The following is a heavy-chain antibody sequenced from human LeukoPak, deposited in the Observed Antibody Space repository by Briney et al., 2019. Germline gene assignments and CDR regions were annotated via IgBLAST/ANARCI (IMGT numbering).Heavy chain of an antibody. CDR3: ARVAYDILTGPYYYYMDV. CDR1: GGTFSSYA. D-gene: IGHD3-9*01. J-gene: IGHJ6*03. Sequence: SVKVSCKASGGTFSSYAISWVRQAPGQGLEWMGGIIPIFGTANYAQKFQGRVTITTDESTSTAYMELSSLRSEDTAVYYCARVAYDILTGPYYYYMDVRGKGTTVTVSS. V-gene: IGHV1-69*05. CDR2: IIPIFGTA.